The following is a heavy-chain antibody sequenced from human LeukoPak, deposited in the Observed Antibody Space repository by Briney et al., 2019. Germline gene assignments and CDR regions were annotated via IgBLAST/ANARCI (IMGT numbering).Heavy chain of an antibody. CDR3: ARGDVRGDSSGYYANFDY. J-gene: IGHJ4*02. D-gene: IGHD3-22*01. V-gene: IGHV4-30-4*01. CDR2: IHYSGST. Sequence: SETLSLTCTVSGDSIRSVDYYWSWIRQPPGKGLEWIAYIHYSGSTSYIPSLESRVTISLDTSKNQYSLKLIPMTAADTAVYYCARGDVRGDSSGYYANFDYWGQGTLVTVSS. CDR1: GDSIRSVDYY.